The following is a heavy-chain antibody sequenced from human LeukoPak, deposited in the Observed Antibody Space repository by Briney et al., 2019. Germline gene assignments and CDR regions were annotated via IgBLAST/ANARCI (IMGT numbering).Heavy chain of an antibody. V-gene: IGHV3-23*01. Sequence: GGSLRLSCAASGVTFSSYAMSWVRQAPGKGLEWVSAMSGSGGSTYYADSVKGRFTISRDNSKNTLYLQMNSLIAEDTAVYYCANSPRGYSYGTRQFDYWGQGTLVTASS. CDR1: GVTFSSYA. J-gene: IGHJ4*02. CDR3: ANSPRGYSYGTRQFDY. CDR2: MSGSGGST. D-gene: IGHD5-18*01.